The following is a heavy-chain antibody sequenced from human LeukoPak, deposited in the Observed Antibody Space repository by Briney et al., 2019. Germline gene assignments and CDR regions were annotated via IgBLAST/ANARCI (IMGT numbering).Heavy chain of an antibody. Sequence: PGGSLRLSCAASGLTFSSYSMNWVRQAPGKGLEWVSAISTSSSYIDYADSVKGRFTISRDNAKNTLYLQMNSLRAKDTAVYYCASQRWLQSSFDYWGQGTLVTVSS. D-gene: IGHD5-24*01. CDR1: GLTFSSYS. CDR3: ASQRWLQSSFDY. J-gene: IGHJ4*02. V-gene: IGHV3-21*01. CDR2: ISTSSSYI.